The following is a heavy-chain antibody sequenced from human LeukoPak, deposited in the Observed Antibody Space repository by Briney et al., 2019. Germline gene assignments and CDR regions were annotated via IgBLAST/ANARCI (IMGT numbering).Heavy chain of an antibody. CDR2: INSDSDDI. CDR3: ARDTYPPQLIDY. Sequence: QPWRCLRRSCAASRFTFRLDAMNWLRQAPGKGLEWVSYINSDSDDIHYADSVKGRFTISRDIAKNSLYLQMNSLRAEDTAVYYCARDTYPPQLIDYWGQGTLVTVSS. J-gene: IGHJ4*02. CDR1: RFTFRLDA. D-gene: IGHD5-18*01. V-gene: IGHV3-48*04.